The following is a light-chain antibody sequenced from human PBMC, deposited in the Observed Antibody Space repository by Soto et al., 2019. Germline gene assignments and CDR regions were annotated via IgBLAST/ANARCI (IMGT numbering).Light chain of an antibody. V-gene: IGKV1-5*01. CDR3: QQYNSYET. CDR1: QSISTW. J-gene: IGKJ1*01. CDR2: DAS. Sequence: DIQMTQSPSTLSASVGDRVTITCRASQSISTWLAWYQQKPGKAPKVLIYDASSLESGVPSRFSGSGSGTEFTLTISSLQPDDFATYYCQQYNSYETFGQGTKVEIK.